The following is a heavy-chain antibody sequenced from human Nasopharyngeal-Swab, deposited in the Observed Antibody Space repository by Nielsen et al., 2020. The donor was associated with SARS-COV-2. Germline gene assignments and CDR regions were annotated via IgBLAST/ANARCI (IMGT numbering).Heavy chain of an antibody. CDR3: ARLVRLERRFTSYYMDV. CDR1: GFIVSSNY. D-gene: IGHD1-1*01. CDR2: LYSGGRT. V-gene: IGHV3-53*04. J-gene: IGHJ6*03. Sequence: GESLKISCAASGFIVSSNYMSWVRQALGKGLEWVSILYSGGRTYNADSVKGRFTISRHNSKNTLYLQMDILRPDDTAVYYCARLVRLERRFTSYYMDVWGKGTTVTVSS.